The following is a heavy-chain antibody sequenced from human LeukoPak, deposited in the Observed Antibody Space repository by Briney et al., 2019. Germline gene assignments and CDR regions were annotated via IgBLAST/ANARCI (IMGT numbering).Heavy chain of an antibody. J-gene: IGHJ6*02. CDR1: GFTFSSYG. V-gene: IGHV3-33*01. D-gene: IGHD2-15*01. CDR3: AREDIVVVVAAPYYYYGMDV. Sequence: GGSLRLSCAASGFTFSSYGMHWVRQAPGKGLEWVAVIWYDGSNKYYADSVKGRFTISRDNSKNTLYLQMNSLRAEDTAVYYCAREDIVVVVAAPYYYYGMDVWGQGTTVTVSS. CDR2: IWYDGSNK.